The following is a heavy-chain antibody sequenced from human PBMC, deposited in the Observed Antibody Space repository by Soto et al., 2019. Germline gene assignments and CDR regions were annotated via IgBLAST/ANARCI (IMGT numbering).Heavy chain of an antibody. CDR3: ALTGSLSYLAY. V-gene: IGHV1-3*01. Sequence: ASVKVSCKASGYTYTSYAMHWVRQAPGQRLEWMGWVNVGNGNTKYSPKFRGRVTITKDTSASTTYMELSSLTPEDTAVFYCALTGSLSYLAYWGQGTLVTVSS. J-gene: IGHJ4*02. CDR1: GYTYTSYA. CDR2: VNVGNGNT.